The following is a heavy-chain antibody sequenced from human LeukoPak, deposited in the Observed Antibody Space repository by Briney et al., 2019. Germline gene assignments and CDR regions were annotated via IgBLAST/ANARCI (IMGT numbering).Heavy chain of an antibody. CDR2: IKQDGGEK. CDR3: ARSSKAESTRYSSGWYSGPPYYYGMDV. V-gene: IGHV3-7*05. D-gene: IGHD6-19*01. CDR1: GFTFSSYW. Sequence: PGGSLRLSCAASGFTFSSYWMSWVRQAPGKGPEWVANIKQDGGEKYYVDSVKGRFTIPRDKAKNSLYLQMNSLRAEDTAVYYCARSSKAESTRYSSGWYSGPPYYYGMDVWGQGTTVTVSS. J-gene: IGHJ6*02.